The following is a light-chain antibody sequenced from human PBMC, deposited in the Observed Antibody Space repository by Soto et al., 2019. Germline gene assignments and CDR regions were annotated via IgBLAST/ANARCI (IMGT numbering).Light chain of an antibody. CDR2: GAS. CDR3: HHYRTS. J-gene: IGKJ4*01. V-gene: IGKV3-20*01. Sequence: EIVLTQSPGTLSLSPGERATLSCRASQSVSSSYLAWYQQKPGQAPRHLIYGASSRATGIPDRFSGSGSGTDFTLTITRLEPEDFAVYYCHHYRTSFGGGTRVEIK. CDR1: QSVSSSY.